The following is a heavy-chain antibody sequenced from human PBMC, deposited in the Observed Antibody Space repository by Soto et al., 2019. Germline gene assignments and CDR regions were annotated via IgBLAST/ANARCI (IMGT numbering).Heavy chain of an antibody. Sequence: GGSPRLSCAASGFTFSNAWMNWVRKAPGKGLEWVGRIKSKTDGGTTDYAAPVKGRFTISRDDSKNTLYLQMNSLKTEDTAVYYCTTEFGMTPGNAFDIWGQGTMVTVSS. J-gene: IGHJ3*02. CDR1: GFTFSNAW. CDR3: TTEFGMTPGNAFDI. V-gene: IGHV3-15*07. CDR2: IKSKTDGGTT. D-gene: IGHD3-10*01.